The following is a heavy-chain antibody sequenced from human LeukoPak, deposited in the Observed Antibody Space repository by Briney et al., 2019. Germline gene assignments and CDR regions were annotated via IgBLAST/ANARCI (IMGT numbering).Heavy chain of an antibody. J-gene: IGHJ4*02. V-gene: IGHV4-34*01. CDR2: INHSGST. D-gene: IGHD1-26*01. CDR1: GGSFGGYY. CDR3: ARGSGSYRG. Sequence: SETLSLTCAVYGGSFGGYYWSWIRQPPGKGLEWIGEINHSGSTNYNPSLKSQVTISVDTSKNQFSLKLSSVTAADTAVYYCARGSGSYRGWGQGTLVTVSS.